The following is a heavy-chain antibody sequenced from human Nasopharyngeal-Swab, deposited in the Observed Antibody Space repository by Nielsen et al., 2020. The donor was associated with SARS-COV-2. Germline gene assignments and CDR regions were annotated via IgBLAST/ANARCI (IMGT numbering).Heavy chain of an antibody. Sequence: GESLKISCAASGFTFSSYAMSWVRQAPGKGLEWVSAISGSGGSTYYADSVKGRFTISRDNSKNTLYLQMNSLRAEDTAVYYCAKGPGYCSSTSCARKVYFDYWGQGTLVTVSS. D-gene: IGHD2-2*03. J-gene: IGHJ4*02. CDR2: ISGSGGST. V-gene: IGHV3-23*01. CDR3: AKGPGYCSSTSCARKVYFDY. CDR1: GFTFSSYA.